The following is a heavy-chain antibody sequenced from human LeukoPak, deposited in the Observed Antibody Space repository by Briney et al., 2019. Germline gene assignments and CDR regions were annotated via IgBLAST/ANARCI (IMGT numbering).Heavy chain of an antibody. J-gene: IGHJ4*02. D-gene: IGHD2-15*01. CDR1: GGSISSGGYY. Sequence: SETLSLTCTVSGGSISSGGYYWRWIRQPPGKGLEWNGYIYHSGSTYYDPPLKSRVTISVDRSKNQFSLKLSSVTAADTAVYYCAREVDSKTFDYWGQGTLVTVSS. V-gene: IGHV4-30-2*01. CDR2: IYHSGST. CDR3: AREVDSKTFDY.